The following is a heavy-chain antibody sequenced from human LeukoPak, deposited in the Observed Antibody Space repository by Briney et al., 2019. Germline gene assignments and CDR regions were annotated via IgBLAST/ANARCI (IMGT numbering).Heavy chain of an antibody. CDR2: INHSGNT. D-gene: IGHD3-22*01. CDR3: ARGKGGISMMLMIVTAVEFHFDS. CDR1: GGSFSDYD. V-gene: IGHV4-34*01. J-gene: IGHJ4*02. Sequence: PSQTLSLTCAVYGGSFSDYDWTWIRQPPGKGLEWIGEINHSGNTKYNPSLKSRVTISLDTSKNQFSLNLNSVTAADTAVYYCARGKGGISMMLMIVTAVEFHFDSWGQGTLVTVSS.